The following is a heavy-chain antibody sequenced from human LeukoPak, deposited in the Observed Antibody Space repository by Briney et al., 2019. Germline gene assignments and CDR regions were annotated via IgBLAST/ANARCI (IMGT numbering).Heavy chain of an antibody. D-gene: IGHD3-10*01. J-gene: IGHJ3*02. CDR2: IKSSSSTI. V-gene: IGHV3-48*02. CDR1: GFTFGTYS. Sequence: QPGGSLRLSCAASGFTFGTYSMNWVRQAPGKWLEWISSIKSSSSTIYYADSVRGRFTISRDNAKNSMYLPMNSLRDEDTAVYYCARDRDIFDIWGQGTMVTVSS. CDR3: ARDRDIFDI.